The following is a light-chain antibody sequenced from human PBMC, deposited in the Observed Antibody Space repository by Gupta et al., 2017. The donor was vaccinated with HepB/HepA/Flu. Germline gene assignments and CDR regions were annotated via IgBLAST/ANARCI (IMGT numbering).Light chain of an antibody. V-gene: IGLV3-1*01. J-gene: IGLJ2*01. CDR1: KLGDKY. Sequence: SYELTQPPSVSVSPGQTTSITCSGDKLGDKYACWYQQKPGQSPVLVIYQDSRRPAGIPERFSGSNSGNTATLTIGETQAMDEADYYCQAWDSSTAVFGGGTKLTVL. CDR2: QDS. CDR3: QAWDSSTAV.